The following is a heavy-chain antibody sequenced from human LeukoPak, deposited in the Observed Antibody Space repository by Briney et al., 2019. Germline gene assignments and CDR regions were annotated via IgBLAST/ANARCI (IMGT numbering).Heavy chain of an antibody. CDR2: FDPEDGER. CDR3: ATDSMGNDVFDI. J-gene: IGHJ3*02. CDR1: GHALTELS. Sequence: ASVKVSCKVSGHALTELSIYWVRQAPGKGLEWMGGFDPEDGERIYAQKFQGRVTMTEDTSTDTAYMELSSLRSGDTAVYYCATDSMGNDVFDIWGQGRMVTVSS. V-gene: IGHV1-24*01. D-gene: IGHD7-27*01.